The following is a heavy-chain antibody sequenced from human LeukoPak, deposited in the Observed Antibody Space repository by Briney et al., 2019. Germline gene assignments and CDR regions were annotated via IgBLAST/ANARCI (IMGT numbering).Heavy chain of an antibody. D-gene: IGHD2-15*01. CDR3: ARGSTHYCSGGSCDSKHYFDY. V-gene: IGHV4-34*01. CDR2: INHSGST. J-gene: IGHJ4*02. Sequence: SETLSLTCAVYGGSFSGYYWSWIRQPPGKGLEWIGEINHSGSTNYNPSLKSRVTISVDTSKNQFSLKLSSVTAADTAVYYCARGSTHYCSGGSCDSKHYFDYWGQGTLVTGSS. CDR1: GGSFSGYY.